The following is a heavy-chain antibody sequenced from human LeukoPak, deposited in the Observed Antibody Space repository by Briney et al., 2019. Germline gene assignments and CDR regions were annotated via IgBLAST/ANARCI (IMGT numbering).Heavy chain of an antibody. J-gene: IGHJ3*02. V-gene: IGHV5-51*01. CDR2: IYPGDSDT. CDR3: ARRVAAAGFDAFDI. D-gene: IGHD6-13*01. CDR1: GYSFTSYW. Sequence: GESLKISREGSGYSFTSYWIGWVRQMPGKGLEWMGIIYPGDSDTRYSPSFQGQVTISADKSISTAYLQWSSLKASDTAMYYCARRVAAAGFDAFDIWGQGTMVTVSS.